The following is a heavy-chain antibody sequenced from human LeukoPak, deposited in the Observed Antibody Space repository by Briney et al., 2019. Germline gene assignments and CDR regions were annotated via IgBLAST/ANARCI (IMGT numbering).Heavy chain of an antibody. CDR2: IYYDGSNK. CDR1: GFIFSSYG. D-gene: IGHD3-16*01. Sequence: PGGSLRLSCAASGFIFSSYGMHWVRQAPGKGLEWVAVIYYDGSNKYYADSVRGRFTISRDNSRRTLFLEMSSVTPDDTAVYHCARGLLRPYFDYWGPGTLATVS. V-gene: IGHV3-30*03. J-gene: IGHJ4*02. CDR3: ARGLLRPYFDY.